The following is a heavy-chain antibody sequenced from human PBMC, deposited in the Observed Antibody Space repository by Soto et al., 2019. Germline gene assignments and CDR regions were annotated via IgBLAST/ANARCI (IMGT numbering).Heavy chain of an antibody. V-gene: IGHV4-4*02. CDR3: AREIVTAGGNNYFDP. Sequence: KTSETLSLTCGVPGGTVASSHWWSWVRQSPSRGLEWIGNVYHTGDTNFNPSLQSRVTFSVDKSNNQFSLRLTSLTAADTAVYFCAREIVTAGGNNYFDPWGPGTLVTVSS. J-gene: IGHJ5*02. D-gene: IGHD2-21*02. CDR1: GGTVASSHW. CDR2: VYHTGDT.